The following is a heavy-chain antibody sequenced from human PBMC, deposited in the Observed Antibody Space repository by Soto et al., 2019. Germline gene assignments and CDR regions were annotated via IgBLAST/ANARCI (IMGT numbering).Heavy chain of an antibody. Sequence: PGGSLIFSCAASGFTFSSYGMHWVRQAPGKGLEWVAVISYDGSNKYYADSVKGRFTISRDNSKNTLYLQMNSLRAEDTAVYYCAKFNSSGWYDYYYYGMDVWGQGTTVTVSS. D-gene: IGHD6-19*01. CDR1: GFTFSSYG. V-gene: IGHV3-30*18. CDR3: AKFNSSGWYDYYYYGMDV. J-gene: IGHJ6*02. CDR2: ISYDGSNK.